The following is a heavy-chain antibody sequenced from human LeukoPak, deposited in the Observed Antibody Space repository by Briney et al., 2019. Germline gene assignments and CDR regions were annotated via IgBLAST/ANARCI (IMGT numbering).Heavy chain of an antibody. CDR2: IYPGDSDT. D-gene: IGHD2-15*01. J-gene: IGHJ5*02. Sequence: GESLKISCKGSGYSFSGHWIGWVRQMPGRGLEWMGMIYPGDSDTRYSPSFQGQVTISADKSINTAYLQWSSLKASDTAMYYCARLGEDLAVGVADYWFVPWGQGTLVTVSS. CDR1: GYSFSGHW. V-gene: IGHV5-51*01. CDR3: ARLGEDLAVGVADYWFVP.